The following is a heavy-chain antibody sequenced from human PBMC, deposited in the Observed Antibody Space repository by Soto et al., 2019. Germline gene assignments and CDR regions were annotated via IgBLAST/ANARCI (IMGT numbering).Heavy chain of an antibody. CDR2: IYHSGST. J-gene: IGHJ3*02. Sequence: SQILPPTCPGSGVSISSGNWWRWGRQPQGKGLEWIGEIYHSGSTNYNPSLKSRVTISVDKSKNQFSLKLSSVTAADTAVYYCARDRNIVVVTGSWGGAFDIWGQGTMVT. D-gene: IGHD2-21*02. CDR3: ARDRNIVVVTGSWGGAFDI. V-gene: IGHV4-4*02. CDR1: GVSISSGNW.